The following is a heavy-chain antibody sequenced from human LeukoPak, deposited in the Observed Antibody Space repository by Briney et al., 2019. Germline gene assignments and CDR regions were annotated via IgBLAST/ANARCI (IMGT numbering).Heavy chain of an antibody. CDR3: ARIFYYDGRGSYF. V-gene: IGHV3-48*01. CDR2: ISSSSSTI. CDR1: GFTFSSYS. Sequence: GGSLRPSCAASGFTFSSYSMNWVRQAPGKGLEWVSSISSSSSTIYYADSVKGRFTISRDNAKNSLYLQMNSLRAEDTAVYYCARIFYYDGRGSYFGGKGPLVTVSS. D-gene: IGHD3-22*01. J-gene: IGHJ4*02.